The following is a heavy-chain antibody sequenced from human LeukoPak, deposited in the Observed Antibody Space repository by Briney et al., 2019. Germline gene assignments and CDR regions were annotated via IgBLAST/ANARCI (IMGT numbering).Heavy chain of an antibody. J-gene: IGHJ4*02. CDR2: IIPIFGTA. CDR1: GGTFSSYA. Sequence: SVKVSCKASGGTFSSYAINWVRQAPGQGLEWMGGIIPIFGTANYAQKFQGRVTITADESTSTAYMELSSLRSEDTAVYYCARDYCSSTSCLFDYWGQGTLVTVSS. D-gene: IGHD2-2*01. V-gene: IGHV1-69*13. CDR3: ARDYCSSTSCLFDY.